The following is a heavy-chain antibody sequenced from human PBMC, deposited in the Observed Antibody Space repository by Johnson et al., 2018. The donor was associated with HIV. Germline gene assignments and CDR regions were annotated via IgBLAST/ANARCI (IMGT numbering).Heavy chain of an antibody. Sequence: QVQLVESGGGLVQPGGSLRLSCAASGFTFSSYDMHWVRQAPGKGLEWVAVISYDGSNKYYADSVKGRFTISRDNAKNSVYLQMNSLRAEDTAVYYCARELGGSSLPFGAFDIWGQGTMVTVSS. J-gene: IGHJ3*02. D-gene: IGHD6-13*01. CDR2: ISYDGSNK. V-gene: IGHV3-30-3*01. CDR3: ARELGGSSLPFGAFDI. CDR1: GFTFSSYD.